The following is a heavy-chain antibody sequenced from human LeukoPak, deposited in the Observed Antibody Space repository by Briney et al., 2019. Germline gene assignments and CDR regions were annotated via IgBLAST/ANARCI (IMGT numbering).Heavy chain of an antibody. CDR2: IRYDGSNK. Sequence: GGSLRLSCAASGFTFSSYGMHWVRQAPGKGLEWVAFIRYDGSNKYYADSVKGRFTISRDNVKNTVYLQMNSLRAEDTAVYYCGRGWSGYSYGPVDYWGQGALVTVSS. J-gene: IGHJ4*02. V-gene: IGHV3-30*02. D-gene: IGHD5-12*01. CDR1: GFTFSSYG. CDR3: GRGWSGYSYGPVDY.